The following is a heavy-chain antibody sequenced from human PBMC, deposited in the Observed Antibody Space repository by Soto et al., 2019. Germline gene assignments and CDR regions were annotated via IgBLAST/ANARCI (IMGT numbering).Heavy chain of an antibody. CDR3: SRPNGGDYYYYMDV. Sequence: SETLSLTCAVYGGSFSGYYWSWIRQPPGKGLEWIGYIYNSGSTNYNPSLKSRVTISVDTSTNQLSLRLTSVTAADTAVYYCSRPNGGDYYYYMDVWGKGTTVTVSS. CDR1: GGSFSGYY. V-gene: IGHV4-59*08. J-gene: IGHJ6*03. CDR2: IYNSGST.